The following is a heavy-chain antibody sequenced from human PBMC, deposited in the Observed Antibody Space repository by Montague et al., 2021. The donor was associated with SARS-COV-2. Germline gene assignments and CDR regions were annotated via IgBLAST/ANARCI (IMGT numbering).Heavy chain of an antibody. CDR2: INHRGTS. J-gene: IGHJ4*02. CDR3: ARGRQHFNMIVVVMTGGEYYFDY. D-gene: IGHD3-22*01. CDR1: GGSFSDYF. V-gene: IGHV4-34*01. Sequence: SETLSLTCAVYGGSFSDYFRTWIRQPPGKGLEWIGEINHRGTSNYNPSLKSRVSISVDTSKNQSSLYLGSVTASDTAVYYCARGRQHFNMIVVVMTGGEYYFDYWGRGTLVTVSS.